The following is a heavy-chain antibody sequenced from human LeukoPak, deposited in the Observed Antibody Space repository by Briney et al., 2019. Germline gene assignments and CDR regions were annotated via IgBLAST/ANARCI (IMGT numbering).Heavy chain of an antibody. J-gene: IGHJ4*02. Sequence: PGRSLRLSCAASGFTFSSYAMHRVRQAPGKGLEWVAAISYDGSNKNYADSVKGRFTISRDNSKNTLYLQMNSLRAEDTAVYYCARGYYYGSGSYLEVIYWGQGTLVTVSS. CDR2: ISYDGSNK. CDR1: GFTFSSYA. D-gene: IGHD3-10*01. V-gene: IGHV3-30*04. CDR3: ARGYYYGSGSYLEVIY.